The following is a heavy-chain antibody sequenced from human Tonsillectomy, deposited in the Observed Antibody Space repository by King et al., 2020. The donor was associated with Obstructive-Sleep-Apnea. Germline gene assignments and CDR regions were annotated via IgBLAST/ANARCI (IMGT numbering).Heavy chain of an antibody. V-gene: IGHV3-30*02. D-gene: IGHD2-2*01. J-gene: IGHJ4*02. CDR2: VRYDESNK. CDR3: ERSSGYQVSDS. CDR1: GFTFRSYS. Sequence: VQLVESGGGVVQPGGSLRLSCVASGFTFRSYSMHWVRQAPGKGLEWVAFVRYDESNKHYADSVKGRFTISRDNLRNTLYLQMNSLRAEDTALYYCERSSGYQVSDSWGQGTLVTVSS.